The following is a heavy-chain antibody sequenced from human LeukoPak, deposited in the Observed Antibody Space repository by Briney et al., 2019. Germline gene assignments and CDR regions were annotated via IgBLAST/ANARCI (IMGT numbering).Heavy chain of an antibody. V-gene: IGHV5-51*01. J-gene: IGHJ4*02. CDR3: ARRTNSYSYLVDY. CDR1: GSSFTNYW. D-gene: IGHD5-18*01. Sequence: PGASLQISCKGSGSSFTNYWIAWRRQLPGKGLEWMGIIYPGDSNTRYSPSFQGQVTISADKSISTAYLQWRSLEASDTAMYYCARRTNSYSYLVDYWGQGTLVTVSS. CDR2: IYPGDSNT.